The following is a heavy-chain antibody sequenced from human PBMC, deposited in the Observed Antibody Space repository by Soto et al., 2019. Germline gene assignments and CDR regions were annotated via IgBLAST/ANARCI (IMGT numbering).Heavy chain of an antibody. V-gene: IGHV3-30-3*01. CDR3: ARPPLVIAGDV. D-gene: IGHD3-9*01. Sequence: QVQLVESGGGVVQPGRSLRLSCAASGFTFSSYAMHWVRQAPGKGLEWVAVISYDGSNKYCADSVKGRFTISRDNSKNTLYLQMNSLRAEDTAVYYCARPPLVIAGDVWGQGTTVTVSS. CDR1: GFTFSSYA. J-gene: IGHJ6*02. CDR2: ISYDGSNK.